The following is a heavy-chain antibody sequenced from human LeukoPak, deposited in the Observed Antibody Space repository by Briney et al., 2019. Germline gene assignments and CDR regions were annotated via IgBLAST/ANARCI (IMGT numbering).Heavy chain of an antibody. CDR3: ARHGDFWSGYYVDY. CDR1: GFTFSIYS. CDR2: ITSSSRTK. V-gene: IGHV3-48*01. Sequence: PGGSLRLPCAASGFTFSIYSMNWVRQAPGKGLEWVSYITSSSRTKYYADSVKGRFILSRDNAKNSLYLQMNSLRAEDTAVYYCARHGDFWSGYYVDYWGQGTLVTVSS. D-gene: IGHD3-3*01. J-gene: IGHJ4*02.